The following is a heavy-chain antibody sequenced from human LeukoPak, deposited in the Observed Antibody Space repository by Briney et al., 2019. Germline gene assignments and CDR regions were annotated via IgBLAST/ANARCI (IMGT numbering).Heavy chain of an antibody. D-gene: IGHD6-19*01. CDR3: ARGYSSGWYDFDY. Sequence: PGGSLRLSCAASGFTFDDYTMHWVRQAPGKGLEWVSLISWDGGSTYYADSVKGRFTISRDNSKNTLYLQMNSLRAEDTAVYYCARGYSSGWYDFDYWGQGTLVTVSS. CDR1: GFTFDDYT. V-gene: IGHV3-43*01. J-gene: IGHJ4*02. CDR2: ISWDGGST.